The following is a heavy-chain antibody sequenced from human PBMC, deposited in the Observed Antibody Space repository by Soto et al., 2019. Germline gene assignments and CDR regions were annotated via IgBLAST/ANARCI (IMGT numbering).Heavy chain of an antibody. CDR1: GFTFSSYA. D-gene: IGHD3-22*01. CDR2: ISGSGGST. J-gene: IGHJ3*02. V-gene: IGHV3-23*01. CDR3: AKDPSSYDREAFES. Sequence: GGLRLSCAASGFTFSSYAMSWVRQAPGQGLEWVSAISGSGGSTYYADSVKGRFTISRDNSKNTLYLQMNSLRAEDTAVYYLAKDPSSYDREAFESWGKVTMITFAS.